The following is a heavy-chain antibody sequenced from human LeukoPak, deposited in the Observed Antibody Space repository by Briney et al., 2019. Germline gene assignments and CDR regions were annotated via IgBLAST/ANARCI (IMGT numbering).Heavy chain of an antibody. CDR2: ITGSGGYI. CDR1: GFTFSSYA. CDR3: AKQSLYDSSGHFHY. J-gene: IGHJ4*02. D-gene: IGHD3-22*01. Sequence: PGGSLRLSCAASGFTFSSYAMTWVRQAPGKGLEWVSTITGSGGYIYYADYVKGRFTISRDNSKNTLYLRMNSLRAEDTAVYFCAKQSLYDSSGHFHYWGQGTLVTVSS. V-gene: IGHV3-23*01.